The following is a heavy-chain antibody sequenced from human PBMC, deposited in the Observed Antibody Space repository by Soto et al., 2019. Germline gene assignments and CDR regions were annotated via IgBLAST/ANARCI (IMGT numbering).Heavy chain of an antibody. D-gene: IGHD5-18*01. CDR1: GGSISSYY. J-gene: IGHJ4*02. CDR2: IYTSGRT. V-gene: IGHV4-4*07. CDR3: ARDKDSYGYRDY. Sequence: SETLSLTCSVSGGSISSYYWSWIRQPAGKGLEWIGRIYTSGRTNYNPSLKSRVTMSVDTSRNQFSLKLTSVTAADTAVYYCARDKDSYGYRDYWGQGTLVTVSS.